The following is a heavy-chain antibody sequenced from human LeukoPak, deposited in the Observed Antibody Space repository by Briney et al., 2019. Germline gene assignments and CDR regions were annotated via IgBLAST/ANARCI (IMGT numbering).Heavy chain of an antibody. CDR1: GYTFTIYY. V-gene: IGHV1-46*01. D-gene: IGHD3-3*01. CDR2: INPSGGST. J-gene: IGHJ5*02. CDR3: ARESYDFWSGFLTPLNWFDP. Sequence: ASVNVSFKASGYTFTIYYMHWVRQAPGQALEWMGIINPSGGSTSYAQKFQGRVTMTRDMSTSTVYMELSSLRSEDTAVYYCARESYDFWSGFLTPLNWFDPWGQGTLVTVSS.